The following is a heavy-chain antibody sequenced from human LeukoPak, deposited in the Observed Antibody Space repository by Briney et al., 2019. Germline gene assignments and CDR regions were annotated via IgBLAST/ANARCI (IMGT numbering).Heavy chain of an antibody. V-gene: IGHV1-2*04. CDR3: ARESQIVATTYFDY. Sequence: ASVKVSRKASGYTFTGYYMHWVRQAPGQGLEWMGWINPNSGGTNYAQKFQGWVTMTRDTSISTAYMELSRLRSDDTAVYYCARESQIVATTYFDYWGQGNLVTVSS. J-gene: IGHJ4*02. CDR2: INPNSGGT. D-gene: IGHD5-12*01. CDR1: GYTFTGYY.